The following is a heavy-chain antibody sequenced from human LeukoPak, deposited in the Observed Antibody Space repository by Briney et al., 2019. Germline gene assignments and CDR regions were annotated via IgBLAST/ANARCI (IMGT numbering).Heavy chain of an antibody. CDR1: GFTFSSYW. Sequence: AGSLRLSCAASGFTFSSYWMSWVRQAPRKGLEWVANIKQDGSEKYYVDSVKGRFTISRDNAKNSLYLQMNSLRAEDTAVYYCARGGSSSWYYFDYWGQGTLVTVSS. V-gene: IGHV3-7*01. CDR3: ARGGSSSWYYFDY. D-gene: IGHD6-13*01. J-gene: IGHJ4*02. CDR2: IKQDGSEK.